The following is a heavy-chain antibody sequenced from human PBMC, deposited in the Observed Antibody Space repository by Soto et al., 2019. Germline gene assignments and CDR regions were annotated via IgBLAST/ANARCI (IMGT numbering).Heavy chain of an antibody. Sequence: QVQLQESGPGLVKASQTLSLTCTVFGGSIAGGDYYWAWIRQPPGRGLEWIGYIYSSGTTYYNPSLKGRLTISLAQSQVSLKLTSVTATDTGVYYCARDLDYYGSGSHYYYGMGVWGQGTTVTVSS. CDR2: IYSSGTT. D-gene: IGHD3-10*01. CDR1: GGSIAGGDYY. CDR3: ARDLDYYGSGSHYYYGMGV. V-gene: IGHV4-30-4*01. J-gene: IGHJ6*02.